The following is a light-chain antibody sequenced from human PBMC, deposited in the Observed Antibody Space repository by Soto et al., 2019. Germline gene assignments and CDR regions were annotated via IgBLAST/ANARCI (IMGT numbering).Light chain of an antibody. V-gene: IGKV3-15*01. Sequence: IVMTQFPATLSVFPGERATLSCRASQSISRSLAWYQQKPGQAPRLLISDASTRATGIPARFSGSGSGTEFTLTISSLEPEDFAVYYCQQRSNWPQRLTFGGGTKVDIK. J-gene: IGKJ4*01. CDR1: QSISRS. CDR3: QQRSNWPQRLT. CDR2: DAS.